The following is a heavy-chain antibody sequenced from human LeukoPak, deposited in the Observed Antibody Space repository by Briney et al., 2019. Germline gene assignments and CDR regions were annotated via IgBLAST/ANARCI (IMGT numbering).Heavy chain of an antibody. V-gene: IGHV1-69*05. J-gene: IGHJ3*02. Sequence: ASLKDSCKAAGGTFSSYAISWVRQAPRQRLEWMGGIIPIFDTANYAQKFHGRVTITTDESTSTAYSELSSLMSEDTAVYYCAREKETYCSSNICSPGVAFDIWGQGTMVTVSS. CDR1: GGTFSSYA. CDR3: AREKETYCSSNICSPGVAFDI. CDR2: IIPIFDTA. D-gene: IGHD2-2*01.